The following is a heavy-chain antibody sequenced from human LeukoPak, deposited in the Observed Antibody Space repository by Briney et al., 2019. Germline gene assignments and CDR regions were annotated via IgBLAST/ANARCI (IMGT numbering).Heavy chain of an antibody. CDR1: GASISSYY. D-gene: IGHD4-23*01. CDR2: IYYSGST. CDR3: AGALRWLAHDL. J-gene: IGHJ5*02. V-gene: IGHV4-59*08. Sequence: SETLSLTCTVSGASISSYYWSWIRQPPGKGLEWIGYIYYSGSTNYNPSLKSRVTISVDTSKNQFSLKLSSVTAADTAVYYCAGALRWLAHDLWGQGTLVTVSS.